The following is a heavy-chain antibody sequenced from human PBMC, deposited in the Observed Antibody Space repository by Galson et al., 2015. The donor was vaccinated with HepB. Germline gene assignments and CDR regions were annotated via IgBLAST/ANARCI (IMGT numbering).Heavy chain of an antibody. D-gene: IGHD5-18*01. CDR2: ISSNGGST. CDR1: GFTFSSYA. Sequence: SLRLSCAASGFTFSSYAMHWVRQAPGKGLEYVSAISSNGGSTYYANSVKGRFTISRDNSKNTLYLQMGSLRAEDMAVYYCARADTAMTDDAFDIWGQGTMVTVSS. V-gene: IGHV3-64*01. J-gene: IGHJ3*02. CDR3: ARADTAMTDDAFDI.